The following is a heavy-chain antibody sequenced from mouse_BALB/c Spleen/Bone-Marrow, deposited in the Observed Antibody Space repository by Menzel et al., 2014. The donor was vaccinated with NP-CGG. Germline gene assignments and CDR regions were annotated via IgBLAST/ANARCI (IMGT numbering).Heavy chain of an antibody. Sequence: VQLQQSGAELVRPGASVKLSCKASGYTFTSYWINWVKQRPGQGLEWIGNIYPSDSYTNYNQKFKGKATLTVDKSSSTAYMQLSSPTSEDSAVYYCTRTYDYDEGGFDYWGQGTTLTVSS. CDR1: GYTFTSYW. CDR3: TRTYDYDEGGFDY. V-gene: IGHV1-69*02. D-gene: IGHD2-4*01. J-gene: IGHJ2*01. CDR2: IYPSDSYT.